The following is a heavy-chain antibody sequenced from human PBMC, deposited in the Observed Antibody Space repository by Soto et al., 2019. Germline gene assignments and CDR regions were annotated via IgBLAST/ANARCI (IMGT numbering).Heavy chain of an antibody. D-gene: IGHD6-13*01. J-gene: IGHJ4*02. CDR3: ARMYSSSCDY. CDR2: ITGSGDRT. Sequence: EVQLLESGGDLVQPGGSLRLSCAASGFTFSTYAMRWVRQAPGKGLEWVSSITGSGDRTYYADSVKGRFTISRDNSQSTLHLQMNSLSAEDTAVYYCARMYSSSCDYWGQGTLVTVSS. CDR1: GFTFSTYA. V-gene: IGHV3-23*01.